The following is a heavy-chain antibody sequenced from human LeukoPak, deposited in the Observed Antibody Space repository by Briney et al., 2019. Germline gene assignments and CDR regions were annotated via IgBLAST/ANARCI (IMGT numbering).Heavy chain of an antibody. V-gene: IGHV1-8*01. J-gene: IGHJ5*02. CDR3: ARGRGSGHKENWFDP. D-gene: IGHD6-19*01. CDR1: GYAFTTYD. CDR2: LNPNSGNT. Sequence: ASGKVSCKASGYAFTTYDVSCRRQVTGHRLELLGWLNPNSGNTGYTQKFQGRVTMTRNTSISTAYMELSSLRSEDTAVYYCARGRGSGHKENWFDPWGQGTLVTVSS.